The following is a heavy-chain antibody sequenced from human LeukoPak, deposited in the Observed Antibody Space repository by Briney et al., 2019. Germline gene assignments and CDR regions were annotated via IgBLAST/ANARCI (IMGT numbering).Heavy chain of an antibody. CDR3: ARNTEKVGLIQLWFDC. CDR1: GFTFSNYG. V-gene: IGHV3-30*03. Sequence: PGGSLRLSCATSGFTFSNYGVHWVRQAPGKGLEWVAFISYDGSNKYYADSVKGRFTISRDNSKNTLYLQMNSLRAEDTAVYYCARNTEKVGLIQLWFDCWGQGTLVTVSS. D-gene: IGHD5-18*01. CDR2: ISYDGSNK. J-gene: IGHJ4*02.